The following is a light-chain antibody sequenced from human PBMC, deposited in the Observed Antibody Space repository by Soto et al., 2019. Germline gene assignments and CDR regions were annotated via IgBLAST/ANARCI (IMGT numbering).Light chain of an antibody. CDR3: QAYDNSLTYV. CDR1: SSNIGAGYD. Sequence: QSVLTQPPSVSGAPGQRVTISCTGSSSNIGAGYDVYWYRQVPGTAPKLLIYANNNRPSGVPDRFSASNSGTSASLAITGLQAEDEADYYCQAYDNSLTYVFGTGTKVTVL. J-gene: IGLJ1*01. CDR2: ANN. V-gene: IGLV1-40*01.